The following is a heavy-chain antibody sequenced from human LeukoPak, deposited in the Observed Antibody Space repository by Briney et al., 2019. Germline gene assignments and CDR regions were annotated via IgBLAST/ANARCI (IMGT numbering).Heavy chain of an antibody. V-gene: IGHV4-61*02. D-gene: IGHD3-22*01. Sequence: SQTLSLTCTVSGGSISSDSYYWSWIRQPAGKGLEWIGRIYTSGSTNYNPSLRSRVTISVDTSKNQFSLKLSSVTAADTAVYYCARTSSGVSDGMDVWGQGTTVTVSS. CDR2: IYTSGST. CDR1: GGSISSDSYY. CDR3: ARTSSGVSDGMDV. J-gene: IGHJ6*02.